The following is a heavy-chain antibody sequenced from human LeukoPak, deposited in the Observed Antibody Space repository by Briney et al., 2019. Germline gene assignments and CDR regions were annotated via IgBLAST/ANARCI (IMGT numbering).Heavy chain of an antibody. CDR3: ARGSSGWYFDGYFDY. CDR2: IKQDGSEK. D-gene: IGHD6-19*01. CDR1: GFTFSSYW. V-gene: IGHV3-7*04. J-gene: IGHJ4*02. Sequence: GGSLRLSCAASGFTFSSYWMSWVRQAPGKGLEWVANIKQDGSEKYYVDSVKGRFIISRDNAKNSLYLQMNSLRAEDTAVYYCARGSSGWYFDGYFDYWGQGTLVTVSS.